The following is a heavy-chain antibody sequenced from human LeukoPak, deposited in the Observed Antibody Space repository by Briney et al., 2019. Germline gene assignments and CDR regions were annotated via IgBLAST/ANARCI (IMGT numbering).Heavy chain of an antibody. J-gene: IGHJ4*02. D-gene: IGHD4-17*01. CDR2: IYTTGDT. Sequence: SETLSLTCTVSGGSISSGVYYWSWIRQPAGKGLEWIGRIYTTGDTNYNPSLKGRVTISVDTSKNQFSLKLTSVTAPDTAVYYCAREPTGDFLDYWGQGTLVTVSS. CDR1: GGSISSGVYY. V-gene: IGHV4-61*02. CDR3: AREPTGDFLDY.